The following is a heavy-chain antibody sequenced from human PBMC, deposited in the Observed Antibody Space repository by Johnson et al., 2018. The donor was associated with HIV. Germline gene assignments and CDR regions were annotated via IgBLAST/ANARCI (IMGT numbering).Heavy chain of an antibody. CDR2: IAYDGSKK. V-gene: IGHV3-30*03. Sequence: QVQLVESGGGVVQPGKSLRLSCAASGFTFSSYAIHWVRHAPGKGLEWVAIIAYDGSKKYYADSVKGRFTISRDNSKNTLYLQMNSLRAEDTAVYYCARVEGGSSSNAFDIWGQGTMVTVSS. CDR1: GFTFSSYA. D-gene: IGHD6-13*01. CDR3: ARVEGGSSSNAFDI. J-gene: IGHJ3*02.